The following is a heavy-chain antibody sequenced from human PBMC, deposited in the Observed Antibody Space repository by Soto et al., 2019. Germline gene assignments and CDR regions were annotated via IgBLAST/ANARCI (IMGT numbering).Heavy chain of an antibody. Sequence: ASVKVSCKASGYTFTSYGISWVRQAPGQGLEWMGWISAYNGNTNYAQKLQGRVTMTTDTSTSTAYMELRSLRSDDTAVYYCARPIWGVVTSLDYYYGMDVWGQGTTVTVSS. J-gene: IGHJ6*02. D-gene: IGHD2-21*02. CDR1: GYTFTSYG. CDR2: ISAYNGNT. V-gene: IGHV1-18*01. CDR3: ARPIWGVVTSLDYYYGMDV.